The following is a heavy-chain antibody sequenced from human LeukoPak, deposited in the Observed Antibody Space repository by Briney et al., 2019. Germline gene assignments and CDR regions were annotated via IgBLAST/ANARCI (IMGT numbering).Heavy chain of an antibody. D-gene: IGHD3-10*01. Sequence: PSETLSLTCTVSGGSITRSTYHWGWIRQPPGKGLEWIGSIYNSGSTCYTPSLKSRVTISVDTSKNQFSLKLSSVTAADTAIYYCARQGRITMVRGVTNWFDPWGQGTLVTVSS. V-gene: IGHV4-39*01. CDR2: IYNSGST. CDR1: GGSITRSTYH. J-gene: IGHJ5*02. CDR3: ARQGRITMVRGVTNWFDP.